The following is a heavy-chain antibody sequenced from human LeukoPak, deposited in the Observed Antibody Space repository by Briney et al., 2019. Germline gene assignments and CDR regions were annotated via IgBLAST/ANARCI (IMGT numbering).Heavy chain of an antibody. CDR1: GSTFSNYG. D-gene: IGHD6-6*01. CDR3: VKSGAARLLYKVDWFDP. Sequence: QPGRSLRLSCAASGSTFSNYGIHWVRQAPGKGLEWGAVIWYDGTNAYYADSVKGRVTISRENSKNTLYLQMNSLRAEDTAVYYRVKSGAARLLYKVDWFDPWGQGTLVIVSS. J-gene: IGHJ5*02. V-gene: IGHV3-33*06. CDR2: IWYDGTNA.